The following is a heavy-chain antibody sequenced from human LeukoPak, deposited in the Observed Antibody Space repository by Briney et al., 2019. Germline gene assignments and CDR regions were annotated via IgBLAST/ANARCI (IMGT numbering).Heavy chain of an antibody. CDR2: IYHSGST. D-gene: IGHD1-26*01. Sequence: SETLSLTCAVSGFSISSGYYWGWIRQPPGKGLEWIGIIYHSGSTSYSPSLKSRVTISVDTSKNQLSLKLTSVTAADTAVYYCARESGSSFFDYWGQGTLVTVSS. CDR3: ARESGSSFFDY. CDR1: GFSISSGYY. V-gene: IGHV4-38-2*02. J-gene: IGHJ4*02.